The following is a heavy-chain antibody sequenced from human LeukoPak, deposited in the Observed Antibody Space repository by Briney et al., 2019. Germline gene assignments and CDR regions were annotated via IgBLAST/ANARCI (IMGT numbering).Heavy chain of an antibody. CDR3: ARVPREAENVVTANNAIDDY. CDR1: GYSISSGYY. V-gene: IGHV4-38-2*02. CDR2: IYHSGST. D-gene: IGHD2-21*02. Sequence: SETLSLTCTVSGYSISSGYYWGWIRQPPGKGLEWIGSIYHSGSTYYNPSLKSRVTISVDTSKNQFSLKLSSVTAADTAVYYCARVPREAENVVTANNAIDDYWGQGTLVTVSS. J-gene: IGHJ4*02.